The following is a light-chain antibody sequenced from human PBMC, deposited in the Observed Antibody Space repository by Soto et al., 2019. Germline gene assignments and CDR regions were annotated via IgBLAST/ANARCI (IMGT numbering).Light chain of an antibody. V-gene: IGKV1-39*01. CDR1: QSISSY. J-gene: IGKJ1*01. CDR2: AAS. Sequence: DIQTTQSPSSLSASVGDRVTITCRASQSISSYLNWYQQKPGKAPKLLVYAASSLQSGVPSRFSASGSGTDFSLTISSLQPEDFATYYCQQSYSTPRTFSQGTKVEI. CDR3: QQSYSTPRT.